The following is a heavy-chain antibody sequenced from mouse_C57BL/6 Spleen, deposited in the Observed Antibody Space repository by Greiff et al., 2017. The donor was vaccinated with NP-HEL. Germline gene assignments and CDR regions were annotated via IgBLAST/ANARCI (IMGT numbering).Heavy chain of an antibody. J-gene: IGHJ2*01. D-gene: IGHD1-1*01. Sequence: VQLQQSGPVLVKPGASVKMSCKASGYTFTDYYMNWVKQSHGKSLEWIGVINPYNGGTSYNQKFKGKATLTVDKSSSTAYMELNSLTSEDSAVYYCARSDKAPVVATGDFDYWGQGTTLTVSS. CDR3: ARSDKAPVVATGDFDY. CDR2: INPYNGGT. V-gene: IGHV1-19*01. CDR1: GYTFTDYY.